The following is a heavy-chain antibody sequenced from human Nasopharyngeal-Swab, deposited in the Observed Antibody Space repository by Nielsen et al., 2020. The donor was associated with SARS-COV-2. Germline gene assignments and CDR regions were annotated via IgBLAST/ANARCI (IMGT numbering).Heavy chain of an antibody. V-gene: IGHV3-23*01. CDR2: ISGSGGST. J-gene: IGHJ2*01. CDR3: AKVLGSSWYSNDWYFDL. D-gene: IGHD6-13*01. Sequence: WIRQPPGQGLEWVSAISGSGGSTYYADSVKGRFTISRDNSKNTLYLQMNSLRAEDTAVYYCAKVLGSSWYSNDWYFDLWGRGTLVTVSS.